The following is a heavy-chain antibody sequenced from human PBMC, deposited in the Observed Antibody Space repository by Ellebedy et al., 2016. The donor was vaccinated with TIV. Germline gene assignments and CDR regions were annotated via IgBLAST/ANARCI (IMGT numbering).Heavy chain of an antibody. Sequence: GGSLRLSCAASGFSVTDNYMTWVRQAPGKGLEWVSSISRDDDNFVYYADSVKGRFTISRDNAKNSVFLQMNNLRAEDTALYYCTKDFSSGADGWFDPWGPGTLVTVSS. CDR2: ISRDDDNFV. D-gene: IGHD6-19*01. V-gene: IGHV3-69-1*02. CDR1: GFSVTDNY. J-gene: IGHJ5*02. CDR3: TKDFSSGADGWFDP.